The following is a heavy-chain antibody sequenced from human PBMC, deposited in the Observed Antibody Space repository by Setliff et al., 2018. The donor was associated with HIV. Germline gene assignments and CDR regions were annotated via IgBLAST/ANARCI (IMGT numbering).Heavy chain of an antibody. V-gene: IGHV4-34*01. Sequence: AEPLSLTCAVYGAPLTGFFWSWVRQRPERGLEWIGEVKHSGTTNYNPSLKSRVTISVDTSKNQFSLRVKSVTAGDTGLYFCARRRGPMVRGVDPAPSFFFDYWGQGTPVTVSS. D-gene: IGHD3-10*01. CDR2: VKHSGTT. CDR3: ARRRGPMVRGVDPAPSFFFDY. CDR1: GAPLTGFF. J-gene: IGHJ4*02.